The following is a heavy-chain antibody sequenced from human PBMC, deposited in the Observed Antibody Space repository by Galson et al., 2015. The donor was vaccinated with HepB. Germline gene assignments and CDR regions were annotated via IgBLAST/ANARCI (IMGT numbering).Heavy chain of an antibody. V-gene: IGHV3-23*01. CDR3: AKDLGAGYCSGGSCYPVDYGDYID. J-gene: IGHJ4*02. CDR2: ISGSGGST. Sequence: SLRLSCAASGFTFSSYAMSWVRQAPGKGLEWVSAISGSGGSTYYADSVKGRFTISRDNSKNTLYLQMNSLRAEDTAVYYCAKDLGAGYCSGGSCYPVDYGDYIDWGQGTLVTVSS. CDR1: GFTFSSYA. D-gene: IGHD2-15*01.